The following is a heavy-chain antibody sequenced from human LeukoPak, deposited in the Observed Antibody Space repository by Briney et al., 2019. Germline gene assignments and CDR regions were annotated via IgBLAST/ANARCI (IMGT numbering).Heavy chain of an antibody. Sequence: GGSLRLSCAASGFTFSSYGMHWVRQAPGKGLEWVAVISYDRSNKYYADSVKGRFTISRDNSKNTLYLQMNSLRAEDTAVYYCAKQYSSSSGAFDIWGQGTMVTVSS. V-gene: IGHV3-30*18. CDR3: AKQYSSSSGAFDI. D-gene: IGHD6-13*01. CDR2: ISYDRSNK. CDR1: GFTFSSYG. J-gene: IGHJ3*02.